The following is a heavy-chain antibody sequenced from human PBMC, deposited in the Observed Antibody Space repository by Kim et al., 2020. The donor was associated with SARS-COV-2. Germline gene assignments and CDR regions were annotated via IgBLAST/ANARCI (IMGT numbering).Heavy chain of an antibody. D-gene: IGHD6-13*01. V-gene: IGHV4-39*07. CDR3: AREGYSSSWVGYYYYGMDV. CDR1: GGSISSSSYY. Sequence: SETLSLTCTVSGGSISSSSYYWGWIRQPPGKGLEWIGSIYYSGSTYYNPSLKSRVTISEDTSKNQFSLKLSSVTAADTAVYYCAREGYSSSWVGYYYYGMDVWGQGTTVTVSS. CDR2: IYYSGST. J-gene: IGHJ6*02.